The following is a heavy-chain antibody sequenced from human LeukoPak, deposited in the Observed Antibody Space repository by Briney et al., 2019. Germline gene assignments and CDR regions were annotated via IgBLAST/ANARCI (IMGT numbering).Heavy chain of an antibody. V-gene: IGHV1-8*01. CDR1: GYTFTSYD. J-gene: IGHJ4*02. D-gene: IGHD5-18*01. Sequence: ASVKVSCKASGYTFTSYDINWVRQATGQGLEWMGWMNPNSGNTGYAQKFQGRVTITADESTSTAYMELSSLRSEDTAVYYCARSGYSYGYPFDYWGQGTLVTVSS. CDR2: MNPNSGNT. CDR3: ARSGYSYGYPFDY.